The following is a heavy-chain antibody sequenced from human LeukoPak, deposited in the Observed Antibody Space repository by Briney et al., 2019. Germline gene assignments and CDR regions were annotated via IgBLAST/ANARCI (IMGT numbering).Heavy chain of an antibody. J-gene: IGHJ6*03. CDR3: ARGFMGYDILTGGYYYYYMDV. D-gene: IGHD3-9*01. Sequence: EPSETLSLTCTVSGGSISSYYWSWIRQPPGKGLERIGYIYYSGSTNYNPSLKSRVTISVDTSKNQFSLKLSSVTAADTAVYYCARGFMGYDILTGGYYYYYMDVWGKGTTVTVSS. V-gene: IGHV4-59*01. CDR1: GGSISSYY. CDR2: IYYSGST.